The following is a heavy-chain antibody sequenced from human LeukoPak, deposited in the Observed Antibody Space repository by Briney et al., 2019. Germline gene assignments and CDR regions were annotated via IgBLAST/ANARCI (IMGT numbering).Heavy chain of an antibody. J-gene: IGHJ3*02. CDR2: INPNSGGT. CDR1: GYTFTGYY. V-gene: IGHV1-2*02. CDR3: ARDLKYCSGGSCYFSAFDI. D-gene: IGHD2-15*01. Sequence: ASVKVSCKASGYTFTGYYMHWVRQVPGQGLEWMGWINPNSGGTNYAQKFQGRVTMTRDTSISTAYMELSRLRSDDTAVYYCARDLKYCSGGSCYFSAFDIWGQGTMVTVSS.